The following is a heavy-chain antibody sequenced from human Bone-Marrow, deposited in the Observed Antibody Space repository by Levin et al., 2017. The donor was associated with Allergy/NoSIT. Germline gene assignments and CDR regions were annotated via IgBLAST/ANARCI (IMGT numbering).Heavy chain of an antibody. J-gene: IGHJ4*02. CDR2: ISSGGSTI. Sequence: GGSLRLSCKVSGFTLSDYFMSWIRQAPGKGLEWISYISSGGSTIYYADSVKGRLVVSRDNAKNSVYLQMNSLRAEDTAVYYCARVITAVLTPGEFFDYWGQGALVTVSS. V-gene: IGHV3-11*01. D-gene: IGHD4-23*01. CDR3: ARVITAVLTPGEFFDY. CDR1: GFTLSDYF.